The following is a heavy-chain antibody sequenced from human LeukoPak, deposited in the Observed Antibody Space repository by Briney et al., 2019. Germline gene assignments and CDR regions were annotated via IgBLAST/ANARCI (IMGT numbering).Heavy chain of an antibody. J-gene: IGHJ4*02. Sequence: SQTLSLTCTVSGGSISSGGYYWSWIRQHPGKGLEWIGYIYYSGSTYYNPSLKSRLSISVDTSKNQFSLKLSSVTAADTAVYYCAREDILTGYYDYWGQGTLVTVSS. CDR1: GGSISSGGYY. D-gene: IGHD3-9*01. V-gene: IGHV4-31*03. CDR3: AREDILTGYYDY. CDR2: IYYSGST.